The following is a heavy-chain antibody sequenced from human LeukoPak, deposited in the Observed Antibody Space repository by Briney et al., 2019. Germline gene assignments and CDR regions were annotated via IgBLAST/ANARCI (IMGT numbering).Heavy chain of an antibody. CDR2: INPNSGGT. D-gene: IGHD6-13*01. CDR1: GYTFTGYY. V-gene: IGHV1-2*02. J-gene: IGHJ6*02. Sequence: ASVKVSCKASGYTFTGYYMHWVRQAPGQGLEWMGWINPNSGGTNYAQKFQGRVTMTRDTSISTAYMELSRVRSDDTAVYYCARSVGDDLGYSSSWSWYYGMDVWGQGTTVTVSS. CDR3: ARSVGDDLGYSSSWSWYYGMDV.